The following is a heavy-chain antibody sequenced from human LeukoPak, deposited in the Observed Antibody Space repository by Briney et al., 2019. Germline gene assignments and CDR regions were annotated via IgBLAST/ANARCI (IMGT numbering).Heavy chain of an antibody. Sequence: GGSLRLSCAASGFTFSSYAMSWVRQAPGKGLEWVSAISGSGGSTYHADSVKGRFTISRDNSKNTLYLQMNSLRAEDTAVYYCAKDRNYYDSSGYYQNWGQGTLVTVSS. CDR2: ISGSGGST. D-gene: IGHD3-22*01. V-gene: IGHV3-23*01. J-gene: IGHJ4*02. CDR1: GFTFSSYA. CDR3: AKDRNYYDSSGYYQN.